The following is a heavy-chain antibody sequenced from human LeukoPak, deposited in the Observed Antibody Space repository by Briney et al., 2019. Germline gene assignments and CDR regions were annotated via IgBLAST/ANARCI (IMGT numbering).Heavy chain of an antibody. D-gene: IGHD3-3*01. CDR2: ICGSGGTT. V-gene: IGHV3-23*01. Sequence: PGGSLRLSCAASGFTFRSYAMNWVGPAPGKGLEWVSTICGSGGTTHLADSVKGRFTNSRDNSKNTLYLQMNSLGAEDTAIYYRAKGGAYYDFRFVPWGGGSLVSVSS. CDR3: AKGGAYYDFRFVP. J-gene: IGHJ5*02. CDR1: GFTFRSYA.